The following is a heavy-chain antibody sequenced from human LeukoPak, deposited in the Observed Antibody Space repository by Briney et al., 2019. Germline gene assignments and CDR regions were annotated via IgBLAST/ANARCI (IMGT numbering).Heavy chain of an antibody. Sequence: PGGSLRLSCAASGFTFSSYSMNWVRQAPGKGLEWVAVISYDGSNKYYADSVKGRFTISRGNSKNTLYLQMNSLRAEDTAVYYCARGGDSSGWYPLYNWFDPWGQGTLVTVSS. D-gene: IGHD6-19*01. V-gene: IGHV3-30*03. CDR2: ISYDGSNK. J-gene: IGHJ5*02. CDR1: GFTFSSYS. CDR3: ARGGDSSGWYPLYNWFDP.